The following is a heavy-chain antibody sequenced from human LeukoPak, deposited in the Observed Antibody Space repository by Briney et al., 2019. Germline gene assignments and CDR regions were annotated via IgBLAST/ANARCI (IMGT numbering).Heavy chain of an antibody. V-gene: IGHV5-51*01. D-gene: IGHD3-10*01. Sequence: GESLKISGKASGYSFTSYWIGWVRQMPGKGLDWMGLIYPGDSEPRYSLPFKGQVSISADKSIRSAYLQWSSLKASETGMYCCVRLSEWYGSGSYFSYSSGWYPIYWGEGTLVTV. CDR1: GYSFTSYW. CDR3: VRLSEWYGSGSYFSYSSGWYPIY. CDR2: IYPGDSEP. J-gene: IGHJ4*02.